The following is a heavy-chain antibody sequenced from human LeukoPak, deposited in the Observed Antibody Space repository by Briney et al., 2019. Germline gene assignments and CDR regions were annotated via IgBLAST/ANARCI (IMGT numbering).Heavy chain of an antibody. D-gene: IGHD4-17*01. CDR1: GGSISSSSYY. Sequence: SETLSLTCTLSGGSISSSSYYWGWIRQPPGKGLEWIGSIHYSGTTYFNPSLKSRVTISVDTSKNQFSLKLSSVTAADTAVYYCARRHDYGADYWGQGTLVTVSS. V-gene: IGHV4-39*01. J-gene: IGHJ4*02. CDR2: IHYSGTT. CDR3: ARRHDYGADY.